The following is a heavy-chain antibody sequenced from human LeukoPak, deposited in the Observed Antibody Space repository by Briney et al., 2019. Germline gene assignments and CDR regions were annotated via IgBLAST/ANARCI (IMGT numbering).Heavy chain of an antibody. J-gene: IGHJ6*02. Sequence: GASVRVSCKASGYTFTSYGISWVRQAPGQGLEWMGWISAYNGNTNYAQKLQGRVTMTTDTSTSTAYMEPRSLRSDDTAVYYCARGELYYDILTGYCHYYYGMDVWGQGTTVTVSS. V-gene: IGHV1-18*01. CDR1: GYTFTSYG. CDR2: ISAYNGNT. CDR3: ARGELYYDILTGYCHYYYGMDV. D-gene: IGHD3-9*01.